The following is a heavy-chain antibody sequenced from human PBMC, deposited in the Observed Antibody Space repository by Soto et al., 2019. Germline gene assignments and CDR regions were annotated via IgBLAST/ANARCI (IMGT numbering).Heavy chain of an antibody. CDR1: GFTFSDYY. CDR2: ISSSSSYT. J-gene: IGHJ3*02. CDR3: ARDSNYYDSRDQFGRVFDI. Sequence: PGGSLRLSCAASGFTFSDYYIHWIRRAPGKGLEWVSYISSSSSYTNYADSLKGRFTISRDNAKNSLYLQMNSLRAEDTAVYYCARDSNYYDSRDQFGRVFDIGGQGTMVTAS. D-gene: IGHD3-22*01. V-gene: IGHV3-11*05.